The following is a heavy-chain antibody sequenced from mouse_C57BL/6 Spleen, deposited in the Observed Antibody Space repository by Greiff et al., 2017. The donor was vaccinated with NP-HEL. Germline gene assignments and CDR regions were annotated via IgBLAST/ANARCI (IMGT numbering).Heavy chain of an antibody. D-gene: IGHD1-1*01. CDR1: GYAFSSSW. CDR3: ALITTVVARGFAY. CDR2: IYPGDGDT. Sequence: VQLQQSGPELVKPGASVKISCKASGYAFSSSWMNWVKQRPGKGLEWIGRIYPGDGDTNYNGKFKGKATLTADKSSSTAYMQLSSLTSEDSAVYFCALITTVVARGFAYWGQGTLVTVSA. V-gene: IGHV1-82*01. J-gene: IGHJ3*01.